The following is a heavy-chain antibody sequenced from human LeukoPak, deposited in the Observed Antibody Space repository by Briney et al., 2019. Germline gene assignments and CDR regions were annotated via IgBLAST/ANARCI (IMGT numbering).Heavy chain of an antibody. CDR3: ARATLNIVVVPAAIGNYYYYGMDV. J-gene: IGHJ6*02. D-gene: IGHD2-2*01. Sequence: GGSLRLSCAASGFTFSSYSMNWVRQAPGKGLEWVSSISSSSSYIYYADSVKGRFTISRDNAKNSLYLQMNSLRAEDTAVYYCARATLNIVVVPAAIGNYYYYGMDVWGQGTTVTVSS. CDR1: GFTFSSYS. CDR2: ISSSSSYI. V-gene: IGHV3-21*01.